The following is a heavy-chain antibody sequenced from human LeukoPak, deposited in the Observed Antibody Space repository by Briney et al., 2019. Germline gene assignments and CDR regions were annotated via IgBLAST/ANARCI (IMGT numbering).Heavy chain of an antibody. J-gene: IGHJ6*02. V-gene: IGHV4-30-2*01. CDR3: ARSYSGSYYYYYGMDV. Sequence: PSQTLSLTCAVSGGSISSGGYSWSWIRQPPGKGLEWLGYIYHSGSTYYNPSLKSRVTLSVDRSKNQFSLKLSSVTAADTAVYYCARSYSGSYYYYYGMDVWGQGTTVTVSS. CDR1: GGSISSGGYS. CDR2: IYHSGST. D-gene: IGHD1-26*01.